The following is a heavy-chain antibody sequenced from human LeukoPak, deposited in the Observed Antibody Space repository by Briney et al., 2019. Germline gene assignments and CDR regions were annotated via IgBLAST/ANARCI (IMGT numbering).Heavy chain of an antibody. D-gene: IGHD3-22*01. CDR1: GYTFTGYY. CDR2: INPNSGGT. J-gene: IGHJ4*02. CDR3: ARGGYYYDSPLDY. Sequence: ASVKVSCTASGYTFTGYYMHWVRQAPGQGLEWMGWINPNSGGTNYAQKFQGRVTMTRDTSISTAYMELSRLRSDDTAVYYCARGGYYYDSPLDYWGQGTLVTVSS. V-gene: IGHV1-2*02.